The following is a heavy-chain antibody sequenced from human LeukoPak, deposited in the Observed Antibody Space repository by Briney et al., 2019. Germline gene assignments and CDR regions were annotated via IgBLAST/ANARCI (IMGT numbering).Heavy chain of an antibody. Sequence: ETLSLTCTVSGGSISSCYWSWIRQPPGKGLEWVGYIYYSGSTNYNPSLKRRVTISVDTSKTQFSLKLSSVTAADTAVYYCARRVTMVRGNRYNWFDPWGQGTLVTVSS. V-gene: IGHV4-59*01. J-gene: IGHJ5*02. D-gene: IGHD3-10*01. CDR1: GGSISSCY. CDR2: IYYSGST. CDR3: ARRVTMVRGNRYNWFDP.